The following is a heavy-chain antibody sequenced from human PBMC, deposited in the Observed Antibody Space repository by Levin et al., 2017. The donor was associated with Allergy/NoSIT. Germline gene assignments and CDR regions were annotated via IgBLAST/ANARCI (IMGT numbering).Heavy chain of an antibody. CDR1: GFTFSSYS. V-gene: IGHV3-48*01. CDR3: ARDLLASSGWYVSFDY. CDR2: ISGSSSTI. Sequence: QAGGSLRLSCAASGFTFSSYSMNWVRQAPGKGLEWVSYISGSSSTIYYADSVKGRFTISRDNAKNSLYLQMNSLRAEDTAVYYCARDLLASSGWYVSFDYWGQGTLVTVSS. D-gene: IGHD6-19*01. J-gene: IGHJ4*02.